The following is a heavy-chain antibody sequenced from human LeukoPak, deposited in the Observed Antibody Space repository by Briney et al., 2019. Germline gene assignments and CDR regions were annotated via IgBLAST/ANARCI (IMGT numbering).Heavy chain of an antibody. CDR2: ISSDSSHI. D-gene: IGHD3-22*01. V-gene: IGHV3-21*01. J-gene: IGHJ4*02. CDR3: ARDTRLYYYDSSDFDY. CDR1: GFTFSSYS. Sequence: GGSLRLSCAASGFTFSSYSLNWVRQAPGKGLEWVSVISSDSSHIYCADSVKGRFTISRDNAKNSLYLQMNSLRAEDTAVYYCARDTRLYYYDSSDFDYWGQGTLVTVSS.